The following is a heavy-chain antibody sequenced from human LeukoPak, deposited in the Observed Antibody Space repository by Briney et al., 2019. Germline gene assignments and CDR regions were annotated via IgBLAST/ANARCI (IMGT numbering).Heavy chain of an antibody. CDR2: IYPTDSDA. CDR3: GASPSPTGTERYY. D-gene: IGHD3-9*01. CDR1: GYPFTTYW. J-gene: IGHJ4*02. V-gene: IGHV5-51*01. Sequence: GESLRISCQLSGYPFTTYWIGWVRQMPGKGLEWMGVIYPTDSDARYSPSFQGQVTISVDKSISTVYLQWNSLKASDSAMYYCGASPSPTGTERYYWGQGTLVTVSS.